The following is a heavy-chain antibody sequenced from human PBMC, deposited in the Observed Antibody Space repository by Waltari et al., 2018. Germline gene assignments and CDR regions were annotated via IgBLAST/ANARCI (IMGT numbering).Heavy chain of an antibody. J-gene: IGHJ4*02. CDR1: GFTFSSYA. CDR2: ISYDGSNK. Sequence: QVQLVESGGGVVQPGRSLRLSCAASGFTFSSYAMHWLRQAPGKGLKWVAVISYDGSNKYYADSVKGRFTISRDNSKNTLYLQMNSLRAEDTAVYYCARGLAVASTLDYWGQGTLVTVSS. D-gene: IGHD6-19*01. CDR3: ARGLAVASTLDY. V-gene: IGHV3-30*16.